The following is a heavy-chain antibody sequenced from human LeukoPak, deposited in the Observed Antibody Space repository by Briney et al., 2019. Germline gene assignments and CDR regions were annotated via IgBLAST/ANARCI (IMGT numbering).Heavy chain of an antibody. CDR3: AKDHRGWFGELYPDY. D-gene: IGHD3-10*01. J-gene: IGHJ4*02. Sequence: GGSLRLSCAASGFTFSSYAMSWVRQAPGEGLEWVSAISGSGGSTYYADSVKGRFTISRDNSKNTLYLQMNSLRAEDTAVYYCAKDHRGWFGELYPDYWGQGTLVTVSS. V-gene: IGHV3-23*01. CDR1: GFTFSSYA. CDR2: ISGSGGST.